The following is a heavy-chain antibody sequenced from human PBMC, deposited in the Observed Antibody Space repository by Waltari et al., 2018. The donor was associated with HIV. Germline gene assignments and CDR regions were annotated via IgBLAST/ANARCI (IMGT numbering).Heavy chain of an antibody. CDR3: ARDPYGRGAFDI. D-gene: IGHD2-8*01. Sequence: EVQLVESGGGLVQPGGSLRLSCAASGFTFSSYDMHWFRQATGKGLEWVSDIGTAGDTYYPGSVKGRFTISRENAKNSLYLQMNSLRAGDTAVYYCARDPYGRGAFDIWGQGTMVTVSS. V-gene: IGHV3-13*01. CDR1: GFTFSSYD. CDR2: IGTAGDT. J-gene: IGHJ3*02.